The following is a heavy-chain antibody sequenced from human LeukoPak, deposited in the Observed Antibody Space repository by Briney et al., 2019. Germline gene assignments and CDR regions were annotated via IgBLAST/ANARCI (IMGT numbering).Heavy chain of an antibody. CDR2: INHSGST. J-gene: IGHJ4*02. CDR3: ARRGSCTNGVCSPRKSIAVAGTLDY. Sequence: SETLSLTCAVYGGSFSGYYWSWIRQPPGKGLEWIGEINHSGSTNYNPSLKSRVTISVDTSKNQFSLKLSSVTAADTAVYYCARRGSCTNGVCSPRKSIAVAGTLDYWGQGTLVTVSS. V-gene: IGHV4-34*01. CDR1: GGSFSGYY. D-gene: IGHD2-8*01.